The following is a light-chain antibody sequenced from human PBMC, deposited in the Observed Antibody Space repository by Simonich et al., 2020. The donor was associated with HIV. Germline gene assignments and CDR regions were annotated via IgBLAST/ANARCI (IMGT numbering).Light chain of an antibody. CDR3: QQRSNWPTFT. CDR2: DAS. J-gene: IGKJ3*01. V-gene: IGKV3-11*01. CDR1: QSVSSN. Sequence: EIVMTQSPATLSVSPGERATLSCRASQSVSSNLAWYQQKPGQTPRLLIYDASNRATGIPARFSGSGSGTDFTLTISSLETEDFAVYFCQQRSNWPTFTFGPGTKVDIK.